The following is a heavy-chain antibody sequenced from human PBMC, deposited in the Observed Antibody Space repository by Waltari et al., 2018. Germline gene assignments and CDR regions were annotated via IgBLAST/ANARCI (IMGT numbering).Heavy chain of an antibody. CDR1: GFAVCRCW. V-gene: IGHV3-74*01. Sequence: EVLLVVSVRGLVQPVASLRLSCAASGFAVCRCWMHWVREAAGKGLAWVSRTNEDGSITSYAESVKGRFSISRDNAKSTLYLQLNSLRAEDTAVYYCASDLAGPKDRWGQGTLVTVSS. CDR3: ASDLAGPKDR. J-gene: IGHJ5*02. CDR2: TNEDGSIT.